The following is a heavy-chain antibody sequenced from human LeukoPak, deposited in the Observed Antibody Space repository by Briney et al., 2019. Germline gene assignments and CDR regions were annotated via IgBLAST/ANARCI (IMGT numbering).Heavy chain of an antibody. Sequence: GGSLRLSCAVSGFTSSSYWMSWVRQTPGKGLEWVANIKKDGTETKYVDSVRGRFTISRDNAKNSLFLQMNSLRAEDTAVYYCVREGGSDWYSGWFDPWGQGTLVTVSS. CDR2: IKKDGTET. CDR1: GFTSSSYW. J-gene: IGHJ5*02. D-gene: IGHD6-19*01. CDR3: VREGGSDWYSGWFDP. V-gene: IGHV3-7*01.